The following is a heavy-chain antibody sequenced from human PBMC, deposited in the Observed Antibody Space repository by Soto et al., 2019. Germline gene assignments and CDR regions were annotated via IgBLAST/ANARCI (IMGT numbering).Heavy chain of an antibody. J-gene: IGHJ5*02. V-gene: IGHV5-10-1*01. Sequence: GESLKISCKGSGYNFNNYWINWVRQMPGKGLEWMGRIDPYDSYTNYSPSFQGHVTISVDTSSSTAYLQWSSLKASDTAMYYCARRGALPNWFDPWGQGTLVTVSS. CDR2: IDPYDSYT. CDR3: ARRGALPNWFDP. CDR1: GYNFNNYW. D-gene: IGHD3-10*01.